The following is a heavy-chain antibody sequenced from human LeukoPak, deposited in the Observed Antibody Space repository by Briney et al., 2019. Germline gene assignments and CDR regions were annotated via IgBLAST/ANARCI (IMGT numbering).Heavy chain of an antibody. V-gene: IGHV3-21*01. CDR2: ISSSSSSYI. CDR3: ARDGSHLGTGSGYPGLTHFDY. J-gene: IGHJ4*02. Sequence: PGGSLRLSCAASGFTFSSYSMNWVRQAPGKGLEWVSSISSSSSSYIYYADSVKGRFTISRDNAKNSLYLQMNSLRAEDTAVYYCARDGSHLGTGSGYPGLTHFDYWGQGTLVTVSS. D-gene: IGHD3-3*01. CDR1: GFTFSSYS.